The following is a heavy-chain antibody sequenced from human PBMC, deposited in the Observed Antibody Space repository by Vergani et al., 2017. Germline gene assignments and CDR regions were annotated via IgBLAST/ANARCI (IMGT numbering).Heavy chain of an antibody. CDR1: GFTLSNYD. CDR3: AKHFRGWGIDY. CDR2: IQFDGSNQ. D-gene: IGHD3-16*01. V-gene: IGHV3-30*02. Sequence: QVQLVESGGGVVQRWGSLRLSCATFGFTLSNYDMPWIRQGPGKGLEFVAFIQFDGSNQYYADSVKGRFTLSRDFSKNTLYRQMNSLRTDDTATYYCAKHFRGWGIDYWGQGTQVIVSS. J-gene: IGHJ4*02.